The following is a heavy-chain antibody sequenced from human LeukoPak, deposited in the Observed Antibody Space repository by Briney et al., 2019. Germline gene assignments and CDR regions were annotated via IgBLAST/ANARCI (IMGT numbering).Heavy chain of an antibody. CDR2: ISSSSSYI. J-gene: IGHJ4*02. D-gene: IGHD1-1*01. Sequence: GGSLRLSCAASGFTFSSYSMNWVRQAPGKGLEWVSSISSSSSYIYYADSVKGRFTISRDNAKNSLYLQMNSLRAEDTAVYFCARKDGDELDYWGQGTLVTVSS. CDR3: ARKDGDELDY. V-gene: IGHV3-21*01. CDR1: GFTFSSYS.